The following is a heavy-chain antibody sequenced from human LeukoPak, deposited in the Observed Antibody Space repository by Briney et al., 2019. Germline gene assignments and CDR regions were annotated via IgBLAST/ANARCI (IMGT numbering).Heavy chain of an antibody. CDR2: INPSGGST. J-gene: IGHJ5*02. D-gene: IGHD5-18*01. CDR3: ARALPHRRLMDTTMEQHWFDP. Sequence: GASVKVSCKAFGYTFTSYYMHWVRQAPGQGLEWMGIINPSGGSTNYAQKFQGRVTMTRDMSTSTVYMELSSLRSEDTAMYYCARALPHRRLMDTTMEQHWFDPWGQGTLVTVSS. V-gene: IGHV1-46*01. CDR1: GYTFTSYY.